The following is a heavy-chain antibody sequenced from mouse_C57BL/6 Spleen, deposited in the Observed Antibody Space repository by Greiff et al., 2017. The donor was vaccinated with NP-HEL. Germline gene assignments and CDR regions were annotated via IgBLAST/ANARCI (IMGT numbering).Heavy chain of an antibody. CDR1: FSPFPFSF. V-gene: IGHV1-9*01. CDR2: ILPGSGST. Sequence: QVQLQQSGAELMKPGASVKLYLTCPFSPFPFSFISFFPHIPLHGLEWIGEILPGSGSTNYNEKFKGKATFTADTSSNTAYMQLSSLTTEDSAIYYCARRAFAYWGQGTLVTVSA. J-gene: IGHJ3*01. D-gene: IGHD3-1*01. CDR3: ARRAFAY.